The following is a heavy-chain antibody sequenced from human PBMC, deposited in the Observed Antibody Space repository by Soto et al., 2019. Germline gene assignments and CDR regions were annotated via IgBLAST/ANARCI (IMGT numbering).Heavy chain of an antibody. V-gene: IGHV3-23*01. D-gene: IGHD6-6*01. CDR3: AKTVAARLMGSER. J-gene: IGHJ4*02. Sequence: GVTMRLSCIASGFTFDNYAMNWVRQAPGKGLEWVSVISGSGDSKYYADSVKGRFTISRDNSHNTLYLQMDSLRAEDTAAYYCAKTVAARLMGSERWGQGTRVTVSS. CDR2: ISGSGDSK. CDR1: GFTFDNYA.